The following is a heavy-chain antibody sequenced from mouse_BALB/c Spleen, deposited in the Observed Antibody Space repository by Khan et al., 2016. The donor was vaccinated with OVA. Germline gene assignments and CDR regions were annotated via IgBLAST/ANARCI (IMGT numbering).Heavy chain of an antibody. J-gene: IGHJ3*01. Sequence: VQLKESGPSLVKPSQTLSLTCSVTGDSITSGYWNWIRKFPGNKLEYMGYISYSGNSYYNPSLKSRISVTRDTSKTQYYLQLNSVTTEDTATYYCACELRGFAYWGQGTLVTVSA. CDR3: ACELRGFAY. CDR1: GDSITSGY. CDR2: ISYSGNS. V-gene: IGHV3-8*02. D-gene: IGHD1-1*01.